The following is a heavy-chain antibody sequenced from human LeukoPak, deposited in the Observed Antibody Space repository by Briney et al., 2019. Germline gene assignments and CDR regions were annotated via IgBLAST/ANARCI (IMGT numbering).Heavy chain of an antibody. Sequence: GGSLRLSCAASGFTFISYAMSWVRQAPGKGLEGVSAISGSGGSTYYADSVKGRFTTSRDNSKNTLYLQMNSLRAEDTAVYYCAKFVVGRYFDWLSDWGQGTLVTVSS. CDR2: ISGSGGST. CDR3: AKFVVGRYFDWLSD. V-gene: IGHV3-23*01. CDR1: GFTFISYA. D-gene: IGHD3-9*01. J-gene: IGHJ4*02.